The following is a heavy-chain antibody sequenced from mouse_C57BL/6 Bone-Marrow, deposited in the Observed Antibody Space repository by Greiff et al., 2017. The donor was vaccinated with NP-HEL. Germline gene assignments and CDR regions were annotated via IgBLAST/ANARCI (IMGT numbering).Heavy chain of an antibody. J-gene: IGHJ1*03. CDR2: IYPRDGST. V-gene: IGHV1-78*01. Sequence: VQLQQSDAELVKPGASVKISCKVSGYTFTDHTIHWMKQRPEQGLEWIGYIYPRDGSTKYNEKFKGKATLTADKSSSTAYMQLNSLTSEDSAVYFCARTHYYGSSYWYFDVWGTGTTVTVSS. D-gene: IGHD1-1*01. CDR1: GYTFTDHT. CDR3: ARTHYYGSSYWYFDV.